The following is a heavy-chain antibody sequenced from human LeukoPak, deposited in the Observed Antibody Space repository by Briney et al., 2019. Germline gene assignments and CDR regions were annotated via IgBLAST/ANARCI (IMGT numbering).Heavy chain of an antibody. CDR2: INHSGST. CDR1: GGSFSGYY. V-gene: IGHV4-34*01. D-gene: IGHD4-17*01. Sequence: SETLSLTCAVYGGSFSGYYWSWIRQPPGKGLEWIGEINHSGSTNYNPSLKSRVTISVDTSKNQFSLKLSSVTAAGTAVYYCARVGDYRAFDIWGQGTMVTVSS. CDR3: ARVGDYRAFDI. J-gene: IGHJ3*02.